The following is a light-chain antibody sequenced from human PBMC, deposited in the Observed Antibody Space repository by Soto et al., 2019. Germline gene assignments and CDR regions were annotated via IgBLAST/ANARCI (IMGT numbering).Light chain of an antibody. CDR2: TTS. CDR3: QQYITTPS. Sequence: DIQMTQSPSSLSAFVGDRVTITCRASQNINIYVNWYQQKPGKAPKLLIYTTSSLQSWVPSRFSGGGSGTDFTLTISSLQPEDFATYYCQQYITTPSFGGGTKVEIK. V-gene: IGKV1-39*01. J-gene: IGKJ4*01. CDR1: QNINIY.